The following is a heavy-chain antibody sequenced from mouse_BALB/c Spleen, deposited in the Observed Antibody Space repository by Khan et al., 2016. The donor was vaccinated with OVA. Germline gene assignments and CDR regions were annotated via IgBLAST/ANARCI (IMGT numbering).Heavy chain of an antibody. V-gene: IGHV1S56*01. Sequence: QVQLQQSGTELVKPGASVKLSCKASGYTFTSYDINWVRQRPEQGLEWIGWIFPGHGSTKYNEKFKGKATLTTDKSSSTAYMQLSRLTSEDSAVSFCARLGYYVSSYGFAYWGQGTLVTVSA. CDR2: IFPGHGST. CDR3: ARLGYYVSSYGFAY. D-gene: IGHD1-1*01. J-gene: IGHJ3*01. CDR1: GYTFTSYD.